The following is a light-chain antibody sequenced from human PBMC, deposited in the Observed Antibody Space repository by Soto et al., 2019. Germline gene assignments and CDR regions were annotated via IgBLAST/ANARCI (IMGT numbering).Light chain of an antibody. CDR3: PQSHSIPYT. J-gene: IGKJ2*01. CDR1: QTISSY. V-gene: IGKV1-39*01. Sequence: DIQMTQSPSSLSASVGDRVTITCRASQTISSYLNWYQQKPGKAPKLLIYAASSLQSGVPSRFSGNGSGTELTLTSGGLQPEDFAACYCPQSHSIPYTFGQGTKLEIK. CDR2: AAS.